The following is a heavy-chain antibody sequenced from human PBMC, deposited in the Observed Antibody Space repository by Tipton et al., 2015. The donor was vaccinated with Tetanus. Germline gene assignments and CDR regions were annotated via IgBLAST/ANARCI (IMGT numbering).Heavy chain of an antibody. J-gene: IGHJ4*02. CDR1: GFTFSNYK. Sequence: SLRLSCAVSGFTFSNYKMNWVRQAPGKGLEWFSSISSTSSYIDYADSVKGRFTISRDNAKSSLYLQMTNLGAEDMALYFCVSGSALDYWGQGTLVTVSS. D-gene: IGHD6-25*01. CDR2: ISSTSSYI. V-gene: IGHV3-21*01. CDR3: VSGSALDY.